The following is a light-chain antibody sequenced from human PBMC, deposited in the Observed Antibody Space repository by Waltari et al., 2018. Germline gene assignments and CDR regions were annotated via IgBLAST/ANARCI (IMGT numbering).Light chain of an antibody. CDR1: QSVGSY. V-gene: IGKV3-11*01. CDR3: QQRSNWPPFT. CDR2: DAS. J-gene: IGKJ3*01. Sequence: EIVLTQSPATLSLSPGEGATLSCRASQSVGSYSAWYQQKPGQAPRLLIYDASNRATGIPVRFSGSGSGTDFTLTISSLEPEDFAVYYCQQRSNWPPFTFGPGTKVDMK.